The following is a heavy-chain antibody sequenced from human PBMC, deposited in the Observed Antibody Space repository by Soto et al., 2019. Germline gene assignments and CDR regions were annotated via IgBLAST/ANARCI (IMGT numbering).Heavy chain of an antibody. V-gene: IGHV2-5*02. D-gene: IGHD6-6*01. CDR1: GFSLSTDDVG. J-gene: IGHJ4*02. Sequence: SGPTLVNPTQTLTLTCTFSGFSLSTDDVGVGWIRQPPGKALDWLAVIYWDDDKRYSPSLKSRLTITKDTSKNQVLLTMTNMDPVDTATYFCARTKYSISSFGYWGQGALGTVSS. CDR2: IYWDDDK. CDR3: ARTKYSISSFGY.